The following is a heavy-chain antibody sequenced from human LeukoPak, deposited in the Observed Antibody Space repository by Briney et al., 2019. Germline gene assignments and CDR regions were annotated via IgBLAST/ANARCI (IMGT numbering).Heavy chain of an antibody. CDR1: GGSISSDY. V-gene: IGHV4-4*07. D-gene: IGHD3-3*01. J-gene: IGHJ3*02. Sequence: SETLSLTCTVSGGSISSDYWSWIRQPAGKGLEWIGRTYTGGSTTHYNPSLKSRVSMSVDTSKNQFSLKLSSVTAADTAVYYCARSIVFAIFGVVIISAFDIWGQGTMVTVSS. CDR2: TYTGGST. CDR3: ARSIVFAIFGVVIISAFDI.